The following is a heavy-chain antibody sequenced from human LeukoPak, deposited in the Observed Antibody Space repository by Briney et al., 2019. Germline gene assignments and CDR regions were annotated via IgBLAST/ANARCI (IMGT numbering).Heavy chain of an antibody. D-gene: IGHD5-12*01. CDR3: ARDILPSYSGYDRTLPDY. Sequence: ASVKVSCKASGYTFSTYYMHWVRQAPGQGLEWMGIINPSGGSTSYAQKFQGRVTMTRDTSTSTVYMELSSLRSEDTAVHYCARDILPSYSGYDRTLPDYWGQGTLVTVSS. CDR1: GYTFSTYY. J-gene: IGHJ4*02. V-gene: IGHV1-46*01. CDR2: INPSGGST.